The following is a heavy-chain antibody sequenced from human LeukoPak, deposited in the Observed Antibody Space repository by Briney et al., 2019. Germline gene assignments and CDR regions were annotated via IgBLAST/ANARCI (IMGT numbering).Heavy chain of an antibody. CDR3: ARNVVVVAANWFDP. D-gene: IGHD2-15*01. Sequence: SETLSLTCTVSGRSISSGSYYWGWIRQPAGRGLEWIGRIYTSGSTNYNPSLKSRVTISVDTSKNQFSLKLSSVTAADTAVYYCARNVVVVAANWFDPWGQGTLVTVSS. CDR2: IYTSGST. CDR1: GRSISSGSYY. V-gene: IGHV4-61*02. J-gene: IGHJ5*02.